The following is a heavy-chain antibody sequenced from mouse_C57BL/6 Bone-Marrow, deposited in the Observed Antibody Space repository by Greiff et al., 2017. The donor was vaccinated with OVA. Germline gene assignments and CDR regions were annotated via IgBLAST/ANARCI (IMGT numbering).Heavy chain of an antibody. CDR3: ARDWFAY. Sequence: QVQLQQPGAELVKPGASVKLSCKASGYTFTSYWMQWVKQRPGQGLEWIGEIDPSDSYTNYYQKFKGKATLTVDTSSSTAYMQLSSLTSEDSAVYYCARDWFAYWGQGTLVTVSA. J-gene: IGHJ3*01. CDR2: IDPSDSYT. V-gene: IGHV1-50*01. CDR1: GYTFTSYW.